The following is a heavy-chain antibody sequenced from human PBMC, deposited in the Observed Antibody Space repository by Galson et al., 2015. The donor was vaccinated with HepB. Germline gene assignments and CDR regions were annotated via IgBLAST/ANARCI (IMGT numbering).Heavy chain of an antibody. CDR2: IYYRGST. D-gene: IGHD1-1*01. J-gene: IGHJ4*02. CDR1: GGSVSSGSYY. Sequence: ETLSLTCTVSGGSVSSGSYYWSWIRQPPGKGLEWIGYIYYRGSTNYNPSLKSRVTISLDTSKKQFSLKLTSVTAADTAVYYCARDQYGTGTFDYWGQGTMVTVSS. V-gene: IGHV4-61*01. CDR3: ARDQYGTGTFDY.